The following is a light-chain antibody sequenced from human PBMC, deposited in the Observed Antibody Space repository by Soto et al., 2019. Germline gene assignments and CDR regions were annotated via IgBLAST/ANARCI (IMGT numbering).Light chain of an antibody. V-gene: IGLV1-47*01. CDR3: AAWDDSLSGVL. Sequence: QSVLTQPPSASGTPGQRVTMSCSGSSSNIGSNYVYWYQQLPGTAPKLLIYRNNQQPSGVPDRFSGSKSGTSASLAISGLRSEDDADYYCAAWDDSLSGVLFGGGTKLTVL. CDR1: SSNIGSNY. CDR2: RNN. J-gene: IGLJ2*01.